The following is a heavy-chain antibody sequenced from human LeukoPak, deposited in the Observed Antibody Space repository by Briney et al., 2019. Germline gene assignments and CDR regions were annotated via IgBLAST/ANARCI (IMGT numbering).Heavy chain of an antibody. J-gene: IGHJ4*02. D-gene: IGHD6-19*01. V-gene: IGHV4-39*07. CDR3: ARGIKQWLVKGDYFDY. CDR1: GGSISSSSYY. CDR2: INHSGST. Sequence: PSETLSLTCTVSGGSISSSSYYWSWIRQPPGKGLEWIGEINHSGSTNYNPSLKSRVTISVDTSKNQFSLKLSSVTAADTAVYYCARGIKQWLVKGDYFDYWGQGTLVTVSS.